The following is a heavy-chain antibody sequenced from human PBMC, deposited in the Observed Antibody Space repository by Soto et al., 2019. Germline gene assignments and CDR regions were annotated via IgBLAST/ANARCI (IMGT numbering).Heavy chain of an antibody. D-gene: IGHD6-19*01. CDR2: IWYDGSNK. Sequence: QVQLVEPGGGVVQPGRSLRLSCAASGFTFSSYGMHWVRQAPGKGLEWVAVIWYDGSNKYYADSVKGRFTISRDNSKNTLYLQMNSLRAEDTAVYYCAREMSSGLNFDYWGQGTLVTVSS. CDR3: AREMSSGLNFDY. V-gene: IGHV3-33*01. J-gene: IGHJ4*02. CDR1: GFTFSSYG.